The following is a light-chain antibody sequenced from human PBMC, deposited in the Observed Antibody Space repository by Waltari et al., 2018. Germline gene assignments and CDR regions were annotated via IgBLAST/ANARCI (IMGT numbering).Light chain of an antibody. CDR2: AAS. Sequence: DIQMTQSPSSLSASVGDRLTITCRASQGISTYLAWYQQKPGKVPKLLIYAASTLQSGVPSRFSGSGSGTDFTLTISSLQPEDVATYYCQKYNSAPRTFGQGTKVEIK. V-gene: IGKV1-27*01. J-gene: IGKJ1*01. CDR1: QGISTY. CDR3: QKYNSAPRT.